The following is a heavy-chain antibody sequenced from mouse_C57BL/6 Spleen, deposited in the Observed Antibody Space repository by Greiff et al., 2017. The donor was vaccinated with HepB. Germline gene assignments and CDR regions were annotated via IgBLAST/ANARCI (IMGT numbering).Heavy chain of an antibody. V-gene: IGHV5-16*01. D-gene: IGHD2-4*01. Sequence: EVKVVESEGGLVQPGRSMKLSCTASGFTFSDYYMAWVRQVPEKGLEWVANINYDGSSTYYLDSLKSRFIISRDNAKNILYLQMSSLKSEDTATYYCAREDYDGYYFDYWGQGTTLTVSS. CDR3: AREDYDGYYFDY. J-gene: IGHJ2*01. CDR1: GFTFSDYY. CDR2: INYDGSST.